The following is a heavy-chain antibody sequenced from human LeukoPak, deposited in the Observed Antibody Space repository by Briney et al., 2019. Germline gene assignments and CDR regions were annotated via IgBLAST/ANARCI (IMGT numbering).Heavy chain of an antibody. CDR2: ISGSGGST. J-gene: IGHJ4*02. V-gene: IGHV3-23*01. D-gene: IGHD6-6*01. Sequence: GGSLRLSCAASGFTFSSYAMSWVRQPAGKGLEWVSAISGSGGSTYYADSVKGRFTISRDNSKNTLYLQMNSLRAEDTAVYYCAKDHFSEYSSSNWGQGTLVTVSS. CDR3: AKDHFSEYSSSN. CDR1: GFTFSSYA.